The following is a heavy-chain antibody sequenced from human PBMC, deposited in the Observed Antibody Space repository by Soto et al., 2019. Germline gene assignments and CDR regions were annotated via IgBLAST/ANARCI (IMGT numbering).Heavy chain of an antibody. V-gene: IGHV3-53*01. CDR1: GFTVSSNY. J-gene: IGHJ4*02. D-gene: IGHD3-16*02. Sequence: PGGSLRLSCAASGFTVSSNYMSWVRQAPGKGLEWVSIIYSGGSTYYTDSVKGRFTISRDNSKNTLYLQMNSLRVGDTAVYYCGRGIEYIDYWGQGTPVTVSS. CDR2: IYSGGST. CDR3: GRGIEYIDY.